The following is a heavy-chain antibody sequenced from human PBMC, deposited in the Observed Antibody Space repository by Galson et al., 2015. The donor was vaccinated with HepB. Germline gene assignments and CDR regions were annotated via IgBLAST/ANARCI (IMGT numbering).Heavy chain of an antibody. D-gene: IGHD3-10*01. CDR3: ARDGRSPVEFWFDL. V-gene: IGHV3-48*02. J-gene: IGHJ2*01. Sequence: SLRLSCAASRITFSTHSMNWVRQAPGKGLEWIAYITGTGVIVYADSVQGRFTISRDNAKYSLFLQMNSLRDEDTAVYYCARDGRSPVEFWFDLWGRGTLVTVSS. CDR2: ITGTGVIV. CDR1: RITFSTHS.